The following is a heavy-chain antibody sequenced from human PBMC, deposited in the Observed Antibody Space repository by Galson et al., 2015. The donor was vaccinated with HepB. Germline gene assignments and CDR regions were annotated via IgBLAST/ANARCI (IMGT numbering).Heavy chain of an antibody. V-gene: IGHV3-30*18. J-gene: IGHJ4*02. D-gene: IGHD6-19*01. CDR3: AKAVGGWSVRSLFDY. Sequence: SLRLSCAASGFTFSSYGMHWVRQAPGKGLEWVAVISYDGSNKYYADSVKGRFTISRDNSKNTLYLQMNSLRAEDTAVYYCAKAVGGWSVRSLFDYWGQGTLVTVSS. CDR1: GFTFSSYG. CDR2: ISYDGSNK.